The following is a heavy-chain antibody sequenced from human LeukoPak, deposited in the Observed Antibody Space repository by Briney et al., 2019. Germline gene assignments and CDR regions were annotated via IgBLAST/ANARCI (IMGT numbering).Heavy chain of an antibody. V-gene: IGHV3-23*03. CDR3: ATYYDPNY. Sequence: GGSLRLSCAASGFTFSSYAMTWVRQAPGKGLEWVSVIYSGGSTYYADSVKGRFTISRDNSKNTLYLQMNSLRAEDTAVYYCATYYDPNYWGQGTLVTVSS. J-gene: IGHJ4*02. CDR2: IYSGGST. CDR1: GFTFSSYA. D-gene: IGHD3-3*01.